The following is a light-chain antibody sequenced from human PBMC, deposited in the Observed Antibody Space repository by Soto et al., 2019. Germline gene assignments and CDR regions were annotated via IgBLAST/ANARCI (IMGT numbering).Light chain of an antibody. CDR3: SSYTSSSTNVV. V-gene: IGLV2-14*03. Sequence: QSALTQPASVSGSPGQSITISCTGTSSDVGGYNYVSWYQQHPGKAPKLMIYDVINRPSGVSNRFSGSKSGNSASLTISGLQAEDDDDYYCSSYTSSSTNVVFGGGTKVTVL. J-gene: IGLJ2*01. CDR2: DVI. CDR1: SSDVGGYNY.